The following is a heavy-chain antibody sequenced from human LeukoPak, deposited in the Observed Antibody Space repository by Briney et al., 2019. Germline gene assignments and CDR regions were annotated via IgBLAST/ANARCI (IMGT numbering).Heavy chain of an antibody. J-gene: IGHJ4*02. Sequence: PGGSLRLSCAASGFTFSSYGMHWVRQAPGKGLEWVAVISYDGSNKYYADSVKGRFTISRGNSKNTLYLQMNSLRAEDTAVYYCARDHSSGWYSDYFDYWGQGTLVTVSS. D-gene: IGHD6-19*01. CDR2: ISYDGSNK. CDR1: GFTFSSYG. CDR3: ARDHSSGWYSDYFDY. V-gene: IGHV3-30*03.